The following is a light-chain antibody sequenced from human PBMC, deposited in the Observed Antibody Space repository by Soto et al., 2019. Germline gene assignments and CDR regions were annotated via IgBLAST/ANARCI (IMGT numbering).Light chain of an antibody. Sequence: IVLTQSPCTLSLSPGERATLSCRASQSVSSYLAWYQQKPGQAPRLVIYDVSNRATGIPARFSGSGSGTDFTLTISSLEPEDSAVYYCQQRSNWPITFGQGTRLEIK. J-gene: IGKJ5*01. CDR3: QQRSNWPIT. V-gene: IGKV3-11*01. CDR2: DVS. CDR1: QSVSSY.